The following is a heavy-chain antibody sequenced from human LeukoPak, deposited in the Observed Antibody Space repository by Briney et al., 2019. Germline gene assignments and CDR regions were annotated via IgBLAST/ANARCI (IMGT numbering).Heavy chain of an antibody. D-gene: IGHD2-2*01. V-gene: IGHV4-4*07. J-gene: IGHJ6*03. CDR3: ARGDIVGVPAAKVSNYYYMDV. CDR1: GGSISSYY. Sequence: SETLSLTCTVSGGSISSYYWSWIRQPAGKGLEWIGRIYTSGSTNYNPSLKSRVTISVDKSKNHFILKRSSETAEDTAVYYCARGDIVGVPAAKVSNYYYMDVWGKGTTVTVSS. CDR2: IYTSGST.